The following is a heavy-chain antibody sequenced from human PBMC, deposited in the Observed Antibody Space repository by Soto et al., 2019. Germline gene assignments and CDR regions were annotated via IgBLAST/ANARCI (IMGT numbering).Heavy chain of an antibody. CDR1: GYTFTSYD. V-gene: IGHV1-8*01. CDR2: MNPNSANT. Sequence: QVQLVQSGAEVKKPGASVKVSCKASGYTFTSYDINWVRQATGQGPEWMGWMNPNSANTGYAQKFQGRVTMTRNTSLSTAYMELSSLRSEDTAVYYCARLRGSYAGDDYWGQGTLVTVSS. D-gene: IGHD3-16*01. J-gene: IGHJ4*02. CDR3: ARLRGSYAGDDY.